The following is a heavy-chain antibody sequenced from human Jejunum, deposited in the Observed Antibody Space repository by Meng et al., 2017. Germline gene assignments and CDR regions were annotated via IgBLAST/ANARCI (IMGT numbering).Heavy chain of an antibody. J-gene: IGHJ4*02. CDR1: GCSISGSYDY. CDR3: ARHFSGSGTWFFDS. V-gene: IGHV4-39*01. CDR2: MSYSGST. Sequence: QLQLQESGAGLVKASETLSLTCIASGCSISGSYDYWGWIRQPPGKGLDGTGTMSYSGSTYYNPSLTSRVTISMDTSKNQFSLKLSSVTAADTAVYYCARHFSGSGTWFFDSWGQGALVTVSS. D-gene: IGHD3-10*01.